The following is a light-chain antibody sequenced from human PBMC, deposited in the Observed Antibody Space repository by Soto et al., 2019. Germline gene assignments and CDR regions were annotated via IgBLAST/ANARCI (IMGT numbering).Light chain of an antibody. Sequence: SYELSQPLSVSVALGQTARITCGGNNIGSKNVHWYQQKPGQAPVLVIYRAANRSAGIPERFSGSNSGNTATLTISRAQAGDEGDYYCQIWDSSIVFGGGTKLTVL. CDR2: RAA. V-gene: IGLV3-9*01. J-gene: IGLJ2*01. CDR3: QIWDSSIV. CDR1: NIGSKN.